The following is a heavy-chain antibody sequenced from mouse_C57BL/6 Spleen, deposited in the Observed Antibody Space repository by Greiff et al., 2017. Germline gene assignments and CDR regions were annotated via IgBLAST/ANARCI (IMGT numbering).Heavy chain of an antibody. V-gene: IGHV1-18*01. Sequence: VQLQQPGPELVKPGASVKIPCKASGYTFTDYNMDWVKQSHGKSLEWIGDINPNNGGTIYNQKFKGKATLTVDKSSSTAYMELRSLTSEDTAVYYGAREIYYYGSSYEYFDVWGTGTTVTVSS. CDR3: AREIYYYGSSYEYFDV. CDR2: INPNNGGT. CDR1: GYTFTDYN. J-gene: IGHJ1*03. D-gene: IGHD1-1*01.